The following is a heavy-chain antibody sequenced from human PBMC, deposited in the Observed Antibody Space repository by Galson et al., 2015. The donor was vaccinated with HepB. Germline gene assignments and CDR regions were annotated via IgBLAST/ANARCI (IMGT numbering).Heavy chain of an antibody. CDR2: IYSGGST. V-gene: IGHV3-53*01. CDR1: GFTVSNTY. CDR3: ARDRSSGWGYYFDY. Sequence: SLRLSCAASGFTVSNTYMSWVRQAPGKGLEWVSIIYSGGSTYYADSVKGRFTISKDNSKNTLYLQMNSLRAEDTAVYYCARDRSSGWGYYFDYWGQGTLVTVSS. J-gene: IGHJ4*02. D-gene: IGHD6-19*01.